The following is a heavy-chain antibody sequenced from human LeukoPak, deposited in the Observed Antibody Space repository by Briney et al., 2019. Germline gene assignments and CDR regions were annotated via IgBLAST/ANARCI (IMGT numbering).Heavy chain of an antibody. J-gene: IGHJ4*02. CDR1: GDSISSYY. D-gene: IGHD6-13*01. CDR2: IFYSGST. CDR3: ARQEAAVFDY. V-gene: IGHV4-59*01. Sequence: SETLSLTCTVSGDSISSYYWSWIRQPPGKGLEWVGYIFYSGSTTYNPSLKSRVTMLIDMSKNQFSLRLSSVTAADTAVYYCARQEAAVFDYWGQGTLVTVSS.